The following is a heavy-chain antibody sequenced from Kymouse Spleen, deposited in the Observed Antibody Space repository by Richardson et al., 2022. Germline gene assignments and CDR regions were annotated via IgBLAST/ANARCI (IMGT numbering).Heavy chain of an antibody. CDR1: GGSFSGYY. Sequence: QVQLQQWGAGLLKPSETLSLTCAVYGGSFSGYYWSWIRQPPGKGLEWIGEINHSGSTNYNPSLKSRVTISVDTSKNQFSLKLSSVTAADTAVYYCARNNVDIVATIPFDYWGQGTLVTVSS. D-gene: IGHD5-12*01. V-gene: IGHV4-34*01. J-gene: IGHJ4*02. CDR2: INHSGST. CDR3: ARNNVDIVATIPFDY.